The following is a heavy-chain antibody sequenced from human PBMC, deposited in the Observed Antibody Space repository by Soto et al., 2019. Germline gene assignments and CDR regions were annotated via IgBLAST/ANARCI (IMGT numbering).Heavy chain of an antibody. V-gene: IGHV4-34*01. CDR1: FGSFSGYY. J-gene: IGHJ3*02. Sequence: TSQTLSLTCSFYFGSFSGYYWTLIRQHPGTGLELIGEINHSGSTNYNPSLKSRVTISVDTSKNQFSLKLSSVTAADTAVYYCARRYGYAFDIWGQGTMVTVSS. D-gene: IGHD4-17*01. CDR2: INHSGST. CDR3: ARRYGYAFDI.